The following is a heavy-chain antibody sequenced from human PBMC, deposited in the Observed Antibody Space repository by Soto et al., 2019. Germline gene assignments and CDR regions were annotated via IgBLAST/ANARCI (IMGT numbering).Heavy chain of an antibody. CDR1: GFTVSNNY. V-gene: IGHV3-53*01. J-gene: IGHJ4*02. CDR3: PTDGGSSGVVY. CDR2: IYSGGTT. Sequence: EVQLVESGGGLIQPGGSLRLSCAASGFTVSNNYMSWVRQAPGKGLEWVSVIYSGGTTYYSDSVKGRVTIPRDNSKRALYLQMNSLRPEATPVYYCPTDGGSSGVVYWGQGTLVTVSS. D-gene: IGHD6-19*01.